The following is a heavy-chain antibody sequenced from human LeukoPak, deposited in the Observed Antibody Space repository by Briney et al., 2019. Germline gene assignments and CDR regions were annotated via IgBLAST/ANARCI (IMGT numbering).Heavy chain of an antibody. J-gene: IGHJ4*02. CDR1: GFTFSSYA. D-gene: IGHD6-13*01. V-gene: IGHV3-48*04. CDR2: ISSGGSSI. Sequence: PGGSLRLSCAASGFTFSSYAMSWVRQAPGKGLEWVSYISSGGSSISHADSVKGRFTISRDNAENSLYLQMNSLRAEDTAVYYCARRPAAGRCFDYWGRGTLVTVSS. CDR3: ARRPAAGRCFDY.